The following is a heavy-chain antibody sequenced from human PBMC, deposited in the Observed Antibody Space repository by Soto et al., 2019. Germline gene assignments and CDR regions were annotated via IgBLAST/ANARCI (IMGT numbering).Heavy chain of an antibody. CDR1: GFTFSDHY. J-gene: IGHJ4*02. CDR2: VRDKAHTHTT. Sequence: EVQLVESGGGLVQPGGSLRLSCAASGFTFSDHYMDWVRQAPGKGLEWVARVRDKAHTHTTEYAASVKGRFIISRDDSRNSLHLQMNSLKTEDTAVYYCARAMVRGNYFDHWGQGALVTVSS. V-gene: IGHV3-72*01. D-gene: IGHD3-10*01. CDR3: ARAMVRGNYFDH.